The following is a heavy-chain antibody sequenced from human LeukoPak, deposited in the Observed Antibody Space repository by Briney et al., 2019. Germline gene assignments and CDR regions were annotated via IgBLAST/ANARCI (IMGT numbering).Heavy chain of an antibody. D-gene: IGHD3-22*01. CDR2: ISSSGSTI. V-gene: IGHV3-48*03. Sequence: GGSLRLSCAASGFTFSSYEMNWVRQAPGKGLELVSYISSSGSTIYYADSVKGRFTISRDNAKNSLYLQMNSLRAEDTAVYYCARDPPYDSSGYNYYYGMDVWGQGTTVTVSS. J-gene: IGHJ6*02. CDR3: ARDPPYDSSGYNYYYGMDV. CDR1: GFTFSSYE.